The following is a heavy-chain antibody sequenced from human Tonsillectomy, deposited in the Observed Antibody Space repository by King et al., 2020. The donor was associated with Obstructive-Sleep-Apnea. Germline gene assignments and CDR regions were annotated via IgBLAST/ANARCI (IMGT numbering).Heavy chain of an antibody. CDR3: ARGPQLRWAGG. CDR2: IRTKPYGGTS. CDR1: GFTFGDYS. D-gene: IGHD4-23*01. V-gene: IGHV3-49*03. Sequence: DVQLVESGGGLVQPGRSLRLSCRTSGFTFGDYSMTWFRQAPGKGLEWVGFIRTKPYGGTSECAASVKGRFTISRDDSTSIAYLQMNSLKTEDTAVYYCARGPQLRWAGGWGQGTLVTVSS. J-gene: IGHJ4*02.